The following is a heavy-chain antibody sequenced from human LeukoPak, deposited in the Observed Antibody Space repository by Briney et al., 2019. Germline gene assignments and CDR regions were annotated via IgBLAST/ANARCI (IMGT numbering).Heavy chain of an antibody. Sequence: SETLSLTCAVYGGSFSGYYWSWIRQPPGKGLEWIGEINHSGSTNYNPSLKSRVTRSVDTSKNQFSLKLSSVTAADTAVYYCARGSLYYDFWSGYIRSEYFQHWGQGTLVTVSS. CDR3: ARGSLYYDFWSGYIRSEYFQH. V-gene: IGHV4-34*01. CDR1: GGSFSGYY. J-gene: IGHJ1*01. CDR2: INHSGST. D-gene: IGHD3-3*01.